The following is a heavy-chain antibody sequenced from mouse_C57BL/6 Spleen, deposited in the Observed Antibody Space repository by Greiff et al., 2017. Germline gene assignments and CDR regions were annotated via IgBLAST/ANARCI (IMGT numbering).Heavy chain of an antibody. CDR3: AREGYYFDY. V-gene: IGHV5-4*01. Sequence: EVKLMESGGGLVKPGGSLKLSCAASGFTFSSYAMSWVRQTPEKRLEWVATISDGGSYTYYPDNVKGRFTIARDKAKNNLYLQMSHLKSEDTAMYYCAREGYYFDYWGQGTTLTVSS. CDR2: ISDGGSYT. CDR1: GFTFSSYA. J-gene: IGHJ2*01.